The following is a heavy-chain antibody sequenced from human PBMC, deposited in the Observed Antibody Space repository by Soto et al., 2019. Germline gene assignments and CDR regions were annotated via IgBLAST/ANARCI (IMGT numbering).Heavy chain of an antibody. Sequence: EASVKVSCKASGYTFTSYAMYWVRQAPGQRLEWMGWINAGNGNTKYSQKFQGRVTITRDTSASTAYMELSSLRSEDTAVYYCASSSGWRYNWFDPWGQGTLVTVSS. CDR3: ASSSGWRYNWFDP. V-gene: IGHV1-3*01. CDR1: GYTFTSYA. D-gene: IGHD6-19*01. CDR2: INAGNGNT. J-gene: IGHJ5*02.